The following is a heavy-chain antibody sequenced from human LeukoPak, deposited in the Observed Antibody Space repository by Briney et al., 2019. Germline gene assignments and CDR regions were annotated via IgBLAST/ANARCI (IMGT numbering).Heavy chain of an antibody. D-gene: IGHD2-21*02. CDR3: AREPPAYCGTDCYALGY. CDR1: GYTFTGLY. Sequence: ASVTVSCKASGYTFTGLYVHWVRQAPGQGLEWMGWINPNSGGTRLAQKLQGRVTMTRDTSITTAYMELTWLKSDDTAVYYCAREPPAYCGTDCYALGYWGQGTLVTVSS. J-gene: IGHJ4*02. V-gene: IGHV1-2*02. CDR2: INPNSGGT.